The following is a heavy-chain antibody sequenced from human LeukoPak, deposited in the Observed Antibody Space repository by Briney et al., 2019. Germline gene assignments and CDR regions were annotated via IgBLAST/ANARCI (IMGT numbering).Heavy chain of an antibody. CDR1: GGSISSYY. CDR2: IYYSGST. D-gene: IGHD3-10*01. Sequence: SETLSLTCTVSGGSISSYYWSWIRQHPGKGLEWIGYIYYSGSTYYNPSLKSRVTISVDTSKNQFSLKLSSVTAADTAVYYCARALRRFGGAFDIWGQGTMVTVSS. J-gene: IGHJ3*02. V-gene: IGHV4-59*06. CDR3: ARALRRFGGAFDI.